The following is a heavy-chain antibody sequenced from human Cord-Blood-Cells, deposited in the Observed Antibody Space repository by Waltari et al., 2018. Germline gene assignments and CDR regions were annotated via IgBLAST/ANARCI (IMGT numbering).Heavy chain of an antibody. D-gene: IGHD6-19*01. CDR3: ATGDWYSSGWYNYYYYMDV. Sequence: QVQLVQSGAEVKKPGASVKVSCKVSGYTLTELSMPWVRQAPGKGLEWMGGFDPEDGETIYAQKFQGRVTMTEDTSTDTAYMELSSLRSEDTAVYYCATGDWYSSGWYNYYYYMDVWGKGTTVTVSS. CDR2: FDPEDGET. V-gene: IGHV1-24*01. J-gene: IGHJ6*03. CDR1: GYTLTELS.